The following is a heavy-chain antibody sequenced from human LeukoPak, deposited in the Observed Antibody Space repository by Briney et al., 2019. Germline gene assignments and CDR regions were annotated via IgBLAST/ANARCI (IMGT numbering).Heavy chain of an antibody. D-gene: IGHD3-10*01. V-gene: IGHV4-34*01. CDR3: ARLLGGIDY. J-gene: IGHJ4*02. CDR1: GGSFSGYY. CDR2: INHSGST. Sequence: SETLSLTCAVYGGSFSGYYWSWIRQPPGKGLEWIGEINHSGSTNYNPSLKSRVTISVDTSKNQFSLKLSSVTAADTAVYYCARLLGGIDYWGQGTLVTASS.